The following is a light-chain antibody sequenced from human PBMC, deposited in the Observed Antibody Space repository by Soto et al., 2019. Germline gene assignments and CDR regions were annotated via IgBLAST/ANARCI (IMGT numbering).Light chain of an antibody. Sequence: ELVLTQSPATLSVSPGERATLSCRASQGVGSTLAWYQQEPGRAPRLLIYDASTRATGIPARFSGAGSGTEFTLTIRSLQSDDFAVYYCQHYLTWPLTFGGGTRVEI. CDR2: DAS. CDR1: QGVGST. V-gene: IGKV3-15*01. CDR3: QHYLTWPLT. J-gene: IGKJ4*01.